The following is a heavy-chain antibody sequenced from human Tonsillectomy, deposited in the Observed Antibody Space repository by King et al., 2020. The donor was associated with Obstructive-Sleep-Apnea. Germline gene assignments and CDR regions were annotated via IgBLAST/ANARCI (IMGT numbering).Heavy chain of an antibody. Sequence: QLVQSGGGLVQSGGSVRLPCAASGFPFSCYSMIWALQAPGKGLEWVSAISGSGGSTYYADSVKGRFTISRDNSKHTLYLQMNSLRAEDTAVYDCAKLGVGGDPDYWGQGTLVTVSS. CDR3: AKLGVGGDPDY. D-gene: IGHD3-16*01. J-gene: IGHJ4*02. V-gene: IGHV3-23*04. CDR1: GFPFSCYS. CDR2: ISGSGGST.